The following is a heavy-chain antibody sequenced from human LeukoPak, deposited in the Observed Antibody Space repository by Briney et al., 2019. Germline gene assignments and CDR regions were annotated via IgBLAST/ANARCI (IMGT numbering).Heavy chain of an antibody. CDR1: GGTFSSYA. D-gene: IGHD3-9*01. CDR3: ARDSSQTHYDILTGYPTLYYYYGMDV. V-gene: IGHV1-69*06. Sequence: VASVKVSCKASGGTFSSYAISWVRQAPGQGLEWMGGIIPIFGTANYAQKFQGRVTITADKSTSTAYTELSSLRSEDTAVYYCARDSSQTHYDILTGYPTLYYYYGMDVWGKGTTVTVSS. J-gene: IGHJ6*04. CDR2: IIPIFGTA.